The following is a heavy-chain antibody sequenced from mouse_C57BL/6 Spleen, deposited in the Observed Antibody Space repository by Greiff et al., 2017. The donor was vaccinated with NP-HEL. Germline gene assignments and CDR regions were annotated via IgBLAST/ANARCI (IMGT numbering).Heavy chain of an antibody. V-gene: IGHV1-26*01. Sequence: EVQLQQSGPELVKPGASVKISCKASGYTFTDYYMNWVKQSHGKSLEWIGDINPNNGGTSYNQKFKGKATLTVDKSSSTAYMELRSLTSEDSAVYYCASGRLYSKYYFDYWGQGTTLTVSS. D-gene: IGHD2-5*01. CDR3: ASGRLYSKYYFDY. CDR2: INPNNGGT. CDR1: GYTFTDYY. J-gene: IGHJ2*01.